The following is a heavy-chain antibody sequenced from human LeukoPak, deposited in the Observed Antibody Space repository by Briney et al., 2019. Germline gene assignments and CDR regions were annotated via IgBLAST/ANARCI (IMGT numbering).Heavy chain of an antibody. D-gene: IGHD1-14*01. CDR2: INPNSGGT. CDR3: ASLGVTDPGTYYYQYGMDV. J-gene: IGHJ6*02. Sequence: GASVKVSCKASGYTFTGYYMHWVRQAPGQGLEWMGWINPNSGGTNYAQKFQGRVTMTRDTSISTAYMELSSLRSDDTALYYCASLGVTDPGTYYYQYGMDVWGQGTTVTVSS. CDR1: GYTFTGYY. V-gene: IGHV1-2*02.